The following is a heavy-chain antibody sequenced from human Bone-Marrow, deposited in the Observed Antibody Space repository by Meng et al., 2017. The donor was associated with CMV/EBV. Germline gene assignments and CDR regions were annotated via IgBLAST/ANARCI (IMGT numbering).Heavy chain of an antibody. J-gene: IGHJ6*02. CDR1: GFTFSSYG. D-gene: IGHD4-11*01. CDR3: AREDTELTVSKLGRMDV. Sequence: GGSLRLSCAASGFTFSSYGMHWVRQAPGKGLEWVAFIRYDGSNKYYADSVKGRFTISRDNSKNTLYLQMNSLRAEDTAVYYCAREDTELTVSKLGRMDVWGQGTTVTVSS. V-gene: IGHV3-33*08. CDR2: IRYDGSNK.